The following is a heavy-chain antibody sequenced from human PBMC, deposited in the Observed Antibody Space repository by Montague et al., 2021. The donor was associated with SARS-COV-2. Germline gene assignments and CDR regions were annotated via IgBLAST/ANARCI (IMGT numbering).Heavy chain of an antibody. CDR2: TVQSGNS. V-gene: IGHV4-39*01. D-gene: IGHD3-10*01. Sequence: SQSLSLTCAVSGGSVSDTDYYWGWVRRPPGKGLEWLGTTVQSGNSFSNPSLKSRLSIFVHASMNEVSLSLASVTAADTAIYYCVRGPLTRGDIDKWGQGALVTVSS. CDR1: GGSVSDTDYY. CDR3: VRGPLTRGDIDK. J-gene: IGHJ4*02.